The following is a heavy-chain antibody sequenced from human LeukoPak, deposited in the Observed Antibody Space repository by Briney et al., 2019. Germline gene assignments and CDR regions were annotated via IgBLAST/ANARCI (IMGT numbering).Heavy chain of an antibody. CDR2: IYYSGNT. D-gene: IGHD2/OR15-2a*01. CDR3: ARASTWYWYFDL. Sequence: SQTLSLTCTVSGGSISSGGYYWSWIRQHPGKGLEWIGYIYYSGNTDSNPSLKSRVAISVDTSKNQFSLRLNSVTAADTAVYYCARASTWYWYFDLWGRGTLVTVSS. V-gene: IGHV4-31*03. J-gene: IGHJ2*01. CDR1: GGSISSGGYY.